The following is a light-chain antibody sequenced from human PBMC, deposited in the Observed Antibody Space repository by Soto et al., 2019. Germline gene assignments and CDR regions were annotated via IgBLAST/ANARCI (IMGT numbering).Light chain of an antibody. CDR1: QTISTY. CDR3: RLGYSIHALT. Sequence: DIQMTQSPSSLSASVGDRVTISCRASQTISTYLHWYQHKPGRAPRLLISDVSTLQSGVPGRFRGSGSETEFTLTITYLQPEDCATYYWRLGYSIHALTFGGGTKVELK. CDR2: DVS. J-gene: IGKJ4*01. V-gene: IGKV1-39*01.